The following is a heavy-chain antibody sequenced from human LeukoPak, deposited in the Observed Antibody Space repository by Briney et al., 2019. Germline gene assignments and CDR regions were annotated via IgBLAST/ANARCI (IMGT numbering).Heavy chain of an antibody. CDR2: ISYDGSNK. D-gene: IGHD4-23*01. CDR3: AKDLCSTVVTPLCWYSDL. J-gene: IGHJ2*01. V-gene: IGHV3-30*18. CDR1: GFTFSSYG. Sequence: GGSLRLSCAASGFTFSSYGMHWVRQAPGKGLEWVAVISYDGSNKYYADSVKGRFTTSRDNSKNTLYLQMNSLRAEDTAVYYCAKDLCSTVVTPLCWYSDLWGRGTLVTVSS.